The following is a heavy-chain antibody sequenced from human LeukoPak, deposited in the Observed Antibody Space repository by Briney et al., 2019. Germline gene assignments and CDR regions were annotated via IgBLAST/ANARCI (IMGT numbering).Heavy chain of an antibody. J-gene: IGHJ6*02. CDR1: VYTFTIYD. D-gene: IGHD2-15*01. CDR2: MNHNSGNT. V-gene: IGHV1-8*01. CDR3: AREDYYYGMDV. Sequence: ASLRVSSKPSVYTFTIYDSNSGPHAPGQGRWWMGWMNHNSGNTGYAQKFQGRVTMTRNTSISTAYMELSSLRSEDTAVYYCAREDYYYGMDVWGQGATVTVSS.